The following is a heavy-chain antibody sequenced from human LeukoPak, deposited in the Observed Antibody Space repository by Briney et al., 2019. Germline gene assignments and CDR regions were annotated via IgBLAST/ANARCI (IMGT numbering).Heavy chain of an antibody. CDR3: ARAVGPYDY. CDR1: GFTFSSYA. Sequence: GRSLRLSCAASGFTFSSYAMTWVRQAPGKGPEWVAVIWYDGSIKYYADSVRGRFTISRDNSVDTLYLQMNSLRADDTAVYYCARAVGPYDYWGQGTLVTVSS. J-gene: IGHJ4*02. D-gene: IGHD3-10*01. CDR2: IWYDGSIK. V-gene: IGHV3-33*08.